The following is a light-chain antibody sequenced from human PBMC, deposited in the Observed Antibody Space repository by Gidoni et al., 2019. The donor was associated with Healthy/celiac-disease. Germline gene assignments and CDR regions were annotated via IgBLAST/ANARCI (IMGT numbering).Light chain of an antibody. V-gene: IGKV3-11*01. CDR3: QQRSNWPPALT. CDR1: QSVSSY. CDR2: DAS. Sequence: EIVLTQSPATLSLSPGERATISCRASQSVSSYLAWYQQKPGQAPRLLIYDASNRATGIPARFRGSGSGTDFTLTISRLEPEDFAVYYCQQRSNWPPALTFGGGTKVEIK. J-gene: IGKJ4*01.